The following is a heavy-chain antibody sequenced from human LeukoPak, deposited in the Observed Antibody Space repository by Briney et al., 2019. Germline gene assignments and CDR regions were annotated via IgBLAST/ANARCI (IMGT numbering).Heavy chain of an antibody. CDR2: ISGSGGST. Sequence: PGGSLRLSCAASGFTFSSYAMSWVRQAPGKGLEWVSAISGSGGSTYYADSVKGRFTISRDNSKNTLYLQMNSLRAEDTAVYYYAKGYSSSWYNRNWFDPWGQGTLVTVSS. V-gene: IGHV3-23*01. CDR3: AKGYSSSWYNRNWFDP. J-gene: IGHJ5*02. D-gene: IGHD6-13*01. CDR1: GFTFSSYA.